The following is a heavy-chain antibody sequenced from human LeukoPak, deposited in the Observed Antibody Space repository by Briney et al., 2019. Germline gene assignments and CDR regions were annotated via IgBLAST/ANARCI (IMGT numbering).Heavy chain of an antibody. V-gene: IGHV1-2*02. J-gene: IGHJ4*02. CDR1: GYTFTGYY. CDR2: INPNSGGT. CDR3: ARELRGGYYYGSGSYSAPFDY. D-gene: IGHD3-10*01. Sequence: GASVKVSCKASGYTFTGYYMHWVRQAPGQGLEWMGWINPNSGGTNYAQKFQGRVTMTRDTSIGTAYMELSRPRSDDTAVYYCARELRGGYYYGSGSYSAPFDYWGQGTLVTVSS.